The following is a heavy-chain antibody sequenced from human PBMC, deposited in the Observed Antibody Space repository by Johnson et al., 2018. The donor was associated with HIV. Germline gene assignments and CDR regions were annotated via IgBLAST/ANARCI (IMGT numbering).Heavy chain of an antibody. J-gene: IGHJ3*02. CDR1: GFTFSSYA. D-gene: IGHD5-12*01. CDR3: AKDSITSGNFPNAFDI. CDR2: ISYDGSNK. Sequence: QVQLVESGGGVVQPGRSLRLSCAASGFTFSSYAMHWVRQAPGKGLEWVAVISYDGSNKYYADSVKGRFTISRDNSKNALNLQMNCLRAEDTAVYYCAKDSITSGNFPNAFDIWGQGTMVTVSS. V-gene: IGHV3-30-3*01.